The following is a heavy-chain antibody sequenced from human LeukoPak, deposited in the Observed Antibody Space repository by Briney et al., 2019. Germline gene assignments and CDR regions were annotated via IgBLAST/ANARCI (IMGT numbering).Heavy chain of an antibody. V-gene: IGHV4-59*01. D-gene: IGHD6-19*01. J-gene: IGHJ3*02. CDR1: GGSISSYY. CDR2: IYYSGST. Sequence: SETLSLTCTVSGGSISSYYWSWIRQPPGKGLEWIGYIYYSGSTNYNPSLKSRVTISVDTSKNQFSLKLSSVTAADTAVYYCARGGYSSGWLDDFDIWGQGTMVTVSS. CDR3: ARGGYSSGWLDDFDI.